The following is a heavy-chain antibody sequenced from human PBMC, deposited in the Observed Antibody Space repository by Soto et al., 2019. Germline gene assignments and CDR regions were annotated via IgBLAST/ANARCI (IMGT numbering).Heavy chain of an antibody. CDR3: AGGGYWSSYYYYYGMDV. CDR2: INPNSGGT. D-gene: IGHD2-8*02. J-gene: IGHJ6*02. CDR1: GYTFTGYY. V-gene: IGHV1-2*04. Sequence: SGYTFTGYYMHWVRQAPGQGLEWMGWINPNSGGTNYAQKFQGWVTMTRDTSISTAYMELSRLRSDDTAVYYCAGGGYWSSYYYYYGMDVWGQGTTVTVSS.